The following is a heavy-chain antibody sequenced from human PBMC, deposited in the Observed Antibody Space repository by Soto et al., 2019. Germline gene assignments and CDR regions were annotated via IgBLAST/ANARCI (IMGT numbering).Heavy chain of an antibody. V-gene: IGHV1-69*02. CDR3: AGTTRPGIAVAGTWYFDL. D-gene: IGHD6-19*01. CDR1: GGTFSSYT. CDR2: IIPILGIA. Sequence: QVQLVQSGAEVKKPGSSVKVSCKASGGTFSSYTISWVRQAPGQGLEWMGRIIPILGIANYAQKFQGIVTITEDKSTSTAYMELRSLRSEDTAVYSCAGTTRPGIAVAGTWYFDLWGRGTLVTVSS. J-gene: IGHJ2*01.